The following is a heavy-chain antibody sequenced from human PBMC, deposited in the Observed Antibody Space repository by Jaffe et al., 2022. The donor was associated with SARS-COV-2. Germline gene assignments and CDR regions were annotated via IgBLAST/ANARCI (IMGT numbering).Heavy chain of an antibody. V-gene: IGHV4-59*01. Sequence: QVQLQESGPGLVKPSETLSLTCTVSGGSISSYYWSWIRQPPGKGLEWIGYIYYSGSTNYNPSLKSRVTISVDTSKNQFSLKLSSVTAADTAVYYCARDKLGATYGMDVWGQGTTVTVSS. J-gene: IGHJ6*02. D-gene: IGHD3-16*01. CDR3: ARDKLGATYGMDV. CDR2: IYYSGST. CDR1: GGSISSYY.